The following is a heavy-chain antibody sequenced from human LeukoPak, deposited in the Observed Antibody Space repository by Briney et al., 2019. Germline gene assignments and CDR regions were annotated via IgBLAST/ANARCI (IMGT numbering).Heavy chain of an antibody. J-gene: IGHJ4*02. D-gene: IGHD3-22*01. CDR1: GDSIIGYY. CDR2: IYYTGNT. CDR3: ARDSITMIVGYFDY. Sequence: PSETLSLTCSVSGDSIIGYYWGWIRQPPGKGLEWIGNIYYTGNTYYNSSLKSRVTISVDTSKNQFSLKLSSVTAADTAVYYCARDSITMIVGYFDYWGQGTLVTVSS. V-gene: IGHV4-39*07.